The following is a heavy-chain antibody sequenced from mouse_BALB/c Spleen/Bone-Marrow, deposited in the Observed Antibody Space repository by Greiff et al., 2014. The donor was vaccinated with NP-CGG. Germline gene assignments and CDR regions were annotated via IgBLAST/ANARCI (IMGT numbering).Heavy chain of an antibody. J-gene: IGHJ4*01. V-gene: IGHV5-4*02. D-gene: IGHD3-1*01. CDR2: ISDGGGYT. Sequence: EVKVVESGGGLVKPGGYLKLSCAASGFTFSDYYMYWVRQTPEKRLEWVATISDGGGYTYYPDSVWGRFTISRDNAKNNLYLQMSSLKSEDTAMYYCARSGERFGAMDYWGQGTSVTVFS. CDR3: ARSGERFGAMDY. CDR1: GFTFSDYY.